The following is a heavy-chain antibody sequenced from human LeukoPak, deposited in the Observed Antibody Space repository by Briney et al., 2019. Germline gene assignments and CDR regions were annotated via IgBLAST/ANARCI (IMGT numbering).Heavy chain of an antibody. J-gene: IGHJ6*03. V-gene: IGHV4-4*07. CDR2: IYTSGST. D-gene: IGHD7-27*01. Sequence: SETLSLTCSVSGGSISGYYWSWIRQPAGKGLEWIGRIYTSGSTNYNPSLKSRVTMSVDTSKNQFSLKLSSVTAADTAVYYCARDLSNRGRDYYYYMDVWGKGTTVTVSS. CDR1: GGSISGYY. CDR3: ARDLSNRGRDYYYYMDV.